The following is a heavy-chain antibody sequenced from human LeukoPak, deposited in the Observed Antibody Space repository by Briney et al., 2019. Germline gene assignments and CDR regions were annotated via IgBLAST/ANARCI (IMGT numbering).Heavy chain of an antibody. J-gene: IGHJ1*01. Sequence: PSETLSLTCTVSGGSISSGGYYWSWIRQPPGKGLEWIGCIYHSGSTYYNPSLKSRVTISVDRSKNQFSLKLSSVTAADTAVYYCARSPPTGYCSSSSCYGFQHWGQGTLVTVSS. V-gene: IGHV4-30-2*01. CDR3: ARSPPTGYCSSSSCYGFQH. CDR2: IYHSGST. D-gene: IGHD2-2*01. CDR1: GGSISSGGYY.